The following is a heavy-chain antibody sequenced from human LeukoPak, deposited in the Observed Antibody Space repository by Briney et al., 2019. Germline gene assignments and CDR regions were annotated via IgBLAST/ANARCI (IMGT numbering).Heavy chain of an antibody. CDR3: ARDRYSSGWFDAFDI. J-gene: IGHJ3*02. CDR2: IYHSGST. D-gene: IGHD6-19*01. V-gene: IGHV4-30-2*01. CDR1: GGSISSGGYY. Sequence: SETLSLTCTVSGGSISSGGYYWRWIRQPPGKGLEWIGYIYHSGSTYYNPSLKSRVTISVDRSKNQFSLKLSSVTAADTAVYYCARDRYSSGWFDAFDIWGQGTMVTVSS.